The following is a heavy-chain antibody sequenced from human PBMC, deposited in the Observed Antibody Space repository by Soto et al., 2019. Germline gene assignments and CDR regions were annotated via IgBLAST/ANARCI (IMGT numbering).Heavy chain of an antibody. Sequence: SETLSLTCPVSGGSISSYYWSWIRQPPGKGLEWIGYIYYSGSTNYNPSLKSRVTISVDTSKNQFSLKLSSVTAADTAVYYCARVGQKWLRQAFDYWGQGTLVTVSS. D-gene: IGHD5-12*01. CDR2: IYYSGST. J-gene: IGHJ4*02. CDR1: GGSISSYY. CDR3: ARVGQKWLRQAFDY. V-gene: IGHV4-59*01.